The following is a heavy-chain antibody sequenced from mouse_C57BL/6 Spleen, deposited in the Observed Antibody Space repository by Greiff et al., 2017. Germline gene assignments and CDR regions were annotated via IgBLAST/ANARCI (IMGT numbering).Heavy chain of an antibody. CDR3: AGLYVGYFDY. D-gene: IGHD6-1*01. J-gene: IGHJ2*01. CDR2: INPSSGYT. CDR1: GYTFTSYT. Sequence: QLQQSGAELARPGASVKMSCKASGYTFTSYTMHWVKQRPGQGLEWIGYINPSSGYTKYNQKFKDKATLTADKSSSTAYMQLSSLTSEDSAVYYGAGLYVGYFDYWGQGTTLTVSS. V-gene: IGHV1-4*01.